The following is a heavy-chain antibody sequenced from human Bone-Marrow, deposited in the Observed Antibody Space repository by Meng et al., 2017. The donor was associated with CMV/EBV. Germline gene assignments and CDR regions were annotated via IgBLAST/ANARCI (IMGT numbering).Heavy chain of an antibody. CDR2: ISTRGSTI. CDR1: EFTFSSYA. Sequence: GESLKISCAVSEFTFSSYAMNWVRQAPGKGLEWVSYISTRGSTIYYADSVKGRFTISRDNAKNTLYLQMNSLRVEDTAVYYCAREPAASRYYSYYYGMDVWGQGTTVTVSS. CDR3: AREPAASRYYSYYYGMDV. V-gene: IGHV3-48*03. J-gene: IGHJ6*02. D-gene: IGHD2-2*01.